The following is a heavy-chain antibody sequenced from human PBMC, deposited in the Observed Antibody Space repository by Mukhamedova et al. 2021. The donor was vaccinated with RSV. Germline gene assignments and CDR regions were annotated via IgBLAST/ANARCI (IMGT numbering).Heavy chain of an antibody. D-gene: IGHD6-19*01. CDR2: ISNGGSA. CDR1: GFTFSNYA. V-gene: IGHV3-23*01. Sequence: GFTFSNYAMAWVRQAPGKGLEWVSGISNGGSAYYGDSVKGRFTTSRDNSKNTLFLQMNSLTGEDTAVYYCAKSRPEGWRPLEYWGQ. J-gene: IGHJ4*02. CDR3: AKSRPEGWRPLEY.